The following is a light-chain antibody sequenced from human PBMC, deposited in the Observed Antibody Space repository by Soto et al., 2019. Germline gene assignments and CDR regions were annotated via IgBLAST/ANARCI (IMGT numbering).Light chain of an antibody. V-gene: IGKV3-15*01. CDR3: QQHNNWPPT. CDR1: QSVSSN. Sequence: EIVMTQSPATLSVSPGERATLSCRASQSVSSNLAWYQQKPGQAPRLLIYRASTRATGIPARFSGSGSGTEFTLIISSLQSEDFAVYYCQQHNNWPPTFGQGTKVEIK. CDR2: RAS. J-gene: IGKJ1*01.